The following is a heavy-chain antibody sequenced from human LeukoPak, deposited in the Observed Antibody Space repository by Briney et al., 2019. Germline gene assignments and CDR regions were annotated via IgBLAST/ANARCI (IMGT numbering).Heavy chain of an antibody. V-gene: IGHV4-34*01. D-gene: IGHD5-12*01. CDR3: ARGANRQWLRIRDY. CDR2: INHSGST. CDR1: GGSFSGYY. Sequence: SETLSLTCAVYGGSFSGYYWSWIRQPPGKGLGWIGEINHSGSTNYNLSLKSRVTISVDTSKNQFSLMLSYVTAADTAVYYCARGANRQWLRIRDYWGQGTLVTVSS. J-gene: IGHJ4*02.